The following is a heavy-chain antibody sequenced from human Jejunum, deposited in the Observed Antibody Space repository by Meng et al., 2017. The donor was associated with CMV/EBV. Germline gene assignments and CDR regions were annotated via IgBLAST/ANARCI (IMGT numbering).Heavy chain of an antibody. V-gene: IGHV1-69*10. J-gene: IGHJ4*02. D-gene: IGHD5-24*01. CDR3: AREGPGGMATTPYFDY. CDR2: IIPILGKA. Sequence: QVQLVQCGAEVKKPGSSVKVSCKASGATFRSYAISWVRQAPGQGLEWMGGIIPILGKANYAQKFQGRVTITADKSTSTAYMELSSLRSEDTAVYYCAREGPGGMATTPYFDYWGPGTLVTVSS. CDR1: GATFRSYA.